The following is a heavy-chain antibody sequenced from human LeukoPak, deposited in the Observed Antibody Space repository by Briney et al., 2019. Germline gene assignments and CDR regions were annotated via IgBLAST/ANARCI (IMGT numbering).Heavy chain of an antibody. Sequence: PGGSLRLSCAASGFTFSSYSMYWVRQAPGKGLEWVSYISSSSSTIYYADSVQGRFTISRDNAKNSLYLQKNSLRAEDTAVYYCARVLDDFWSGYYTSVFVYSGQRTLVTVSS. J-gene: IGHJ4*02. CDR2: ISSSSSTI. D-gene: IGHD3-3*01. V-gene: IGHV3-48*04. CDR3: ARVLDDFWSGYYTSVFVY. CDR1: GFTFSSYS.